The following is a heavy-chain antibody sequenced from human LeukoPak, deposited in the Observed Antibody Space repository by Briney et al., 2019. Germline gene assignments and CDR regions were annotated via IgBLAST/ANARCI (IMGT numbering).Heavy chain of an antibody. D-gene: IGHD3-10*01. J-gene: IGHJ4*02. CDR2: ISSSDSTR. CDR1: GFTFTDYY. Sequence: PGGSLRLSCAASGFTFTDYYMTWIRQTPEKGLEWVSYISSSDSTRYYADSVKGRFTISRDNAKNSLYLQMNSLRTEDTAVYYCARISVSGSFWDYWGQGTLVTVSS. V-gene: IGHV3-11*04. CDR3: ARISVSGSFWDY.